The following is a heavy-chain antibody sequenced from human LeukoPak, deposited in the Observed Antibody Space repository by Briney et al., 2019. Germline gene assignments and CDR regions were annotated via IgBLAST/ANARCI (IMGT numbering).Heavy chain of an antibody. D-gene: IGHD3-10*01. V-gene: IGHV3-49*04. Sequence: PGGSLRLSCAASGFTFSSYGMQWVRQAPGKGLEWVSFIRSKTSGGATEYAASVRGRFTISRDDSKSIAYLQMDSLKTEDTAVYYCSRIRGTYYFDSGYYFDSWGQGTLVSVSS. CDR2: IRSKTSGGAT. CDR1: GFTFSSYG. J-gene: IGHJ4*02. CDR3: SRIRGTYYFDSGYYFDS.